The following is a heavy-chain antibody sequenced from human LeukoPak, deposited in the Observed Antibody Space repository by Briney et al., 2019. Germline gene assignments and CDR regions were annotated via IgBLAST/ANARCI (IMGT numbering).Heavy chain of an antibody. CDR1: GYTFTSYD. J-gene: IGHJ4*02. CDR3: ARVVSITGTWAAGY. Sequence: ASVKVSCKASGYTFTSYDINWVRQATGQGLEWMGWMNPNSGNTGYAQKFQGRVTMTRNTSISTAYMELSSLRSEDTAMYYCARVVSITGTWAAGYWGQGTLVTVSS. V-gene: IGHV1-8*01. CDR2: MNPNSGNT. D-gene: IGHD1-20*01.